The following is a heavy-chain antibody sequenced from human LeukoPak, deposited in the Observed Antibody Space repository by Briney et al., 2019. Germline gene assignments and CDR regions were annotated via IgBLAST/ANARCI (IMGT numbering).Heavy chain of an antibody. CDR3: AGMRGGYSYGPYTPHAFDI. Sequence: GASVKVSCKASGYTFTSYYMHWVRQAPGQGLEWMGIINPSGGSTSYAQKFQGRVTMTRDTSTSTVYMELSSLRSEDTAVYYCAGMRGGYSYGPYTPHAFDIWGQGTMVTVSS. CDR2: INPSGGST. D-gene: IGHD5-18*01. V-gene: IGHV1-46*01. J-gene: IGHJ3*02. CDR1: GYTFTSYY.